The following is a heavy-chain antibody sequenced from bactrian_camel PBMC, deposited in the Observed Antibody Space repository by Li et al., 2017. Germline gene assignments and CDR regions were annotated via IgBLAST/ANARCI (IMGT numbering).Heavy chain of an antibody. CDR1: GFASSSYA. J-gene: IGHJ6*01. CDR2: INSGGGRT. Sequence: DVQLVESGGGSVQAGGSLRLSCAVSGFASSSYAMSWVRQAPGKGLEWISAINSGGGRTYYADSVKGRFTISRANAKNTLYLQMNPLKPEDTAVYYCVTNGGTPCSGGYCAWGQGTQVTVS. CDR3: VTNGGTPCSGGYCA. D-gene: IGHD2*01. V-gene: IGHV3S31*01.